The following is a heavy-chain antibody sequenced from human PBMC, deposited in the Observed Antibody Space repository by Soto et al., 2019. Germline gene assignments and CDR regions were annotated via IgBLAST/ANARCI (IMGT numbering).Heavy chain of an antibody. CDR1: GGSTSNDDW. J-gene: IGHJ4*02. Sequence: QVQLQESGPGLVKPSETLSLTCAVSGGSTSNDDWWTWVRQSPGEGLEWSGEIHHGGNINYNPSLKRRVTIALDKSKNQFAVKSNSVTAADTAVYYCARVHQHGNSWGFDYWGQGDLVTVSS. CDR3: ARVHQHGNSWGFDY. CDR2: IHHGGNI. D-gene: IGHD6-13*01. V-gene: IGHV4-4*02.